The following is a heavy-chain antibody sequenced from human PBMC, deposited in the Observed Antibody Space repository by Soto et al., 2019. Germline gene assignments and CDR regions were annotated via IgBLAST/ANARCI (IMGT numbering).Heavy chain of an antibody. CDR3: ARQGDSRILRDTFDI. V-gene: IGHV1-3*04. CDR2: INTDNGNT. J-gene: IGHJ3*02. D-gene: IGHD2-8*01. Sequence: QVQLVQSGAEVKQPGASVKVSCKSSGYTFTHYAMHWVRQAPGQGLEWLRWINTDNGNTAFSQKFQGRVSITMDTSASTAYVDLSSLISEDTAVYYCARQGDSRILRDTFDIWGQGTLVTVAS. CDR1: GYTFTHYA.